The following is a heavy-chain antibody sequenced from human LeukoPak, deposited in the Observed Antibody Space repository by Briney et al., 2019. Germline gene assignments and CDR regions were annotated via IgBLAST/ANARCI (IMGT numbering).Heavy chain of an antibody. J-gene: IGHJ4*02. Sequence: PSETLSLTCAVYGGSFNGYYWTWIRQPPGKGLEWIGEINHSGSTDYNPSLKSRVTISVDTSKNQFSLKLNSVTAADTAVYYCVRGQLRLSNWGQGSLVIVSS. CDR1: GGSFNGYY. D-gene: IGHD6-25*01. CDR3: VRGQLRLSN. CDR2: INHSGST. V-gene: IGHV4-34*01.